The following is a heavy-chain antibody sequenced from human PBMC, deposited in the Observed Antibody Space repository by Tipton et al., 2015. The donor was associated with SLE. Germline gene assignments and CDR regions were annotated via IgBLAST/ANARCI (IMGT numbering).Heavy chain of an antibody. D-gene: IGHD4-23*01. CDR3: ARDGGGNSVYFQH. J-gene: IGHJ1*01. CDR2: INPSGGGT. Sequence: QSGPEVKKPGASVKVSCKASGYTFTSYYMHWVRQAPGQGLEWMGIINPSGGGTSYAQKFQGRVTLTRDTSTSTVYMELSSLTSEDTAVYYCARDGGGNSVYFQHWGQGTLVTGSS. CDR1: GYTFTSYY. V-gene: IGHV1-46*01.